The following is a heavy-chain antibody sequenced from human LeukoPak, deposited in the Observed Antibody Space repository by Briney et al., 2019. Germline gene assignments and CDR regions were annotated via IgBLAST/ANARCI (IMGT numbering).Heavy chain of an antibody. V-gene: IGHV1-2*02. D-gene: IGHD5-18*01. J-gene: IGHJ4*02. Sequence: ASVKVSCKASGYTFSCYYMHWVRQAPGQGLEWMGWINPNSGGTNYAQKFQGRVTMTRDTSISTAYMELSRLRSDDTAVYYCARVSWGYIYGPLLDYWGQGNLVTVSS. CDR3: ARVSWGYIYGPLLDY. CDR2: INPNSGGT. CDR1: GYTFSCYY.